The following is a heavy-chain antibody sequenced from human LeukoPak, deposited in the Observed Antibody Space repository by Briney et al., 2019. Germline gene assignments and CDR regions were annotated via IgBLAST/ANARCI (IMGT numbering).Heavy chain of an antibody. D-gene: IGHD6-25*01. CDR2: VYHGGTT. J-gene: IGHJ4*02. CDR1: GGSISSRDYS. Sequence: PSETLSLTFTVSGGSISSRDYSWNWIRQPPGKGLEWIGSVYHGGTTYYNPSLKSRVSISEDRSNNQFFLKLSSVTAADTAMYFCARSPRGNYFDSWGEGTLVTVSS. V-gene: IGHV4-30-2*01. CDR3: ARSPRGNYFDS.